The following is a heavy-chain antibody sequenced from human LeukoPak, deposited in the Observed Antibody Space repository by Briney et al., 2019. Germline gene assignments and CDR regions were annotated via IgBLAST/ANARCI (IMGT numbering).Heavy chain of an antibody. CDR2: LKSDGSST. J-gene: IGHJ4*02. CDR1: GFNLSSYY. Sequence: GGSLRLSCAASGFNLSSYYMDWVRQGPGKGLVWVSRLKSDGSSTKYADSVKGRFTISRDDVKNTLYLQMTSLRVEDAAVYYCARTTLETQYFDRWGQGTLVTVSS. CDR3: ARTTLETQYFDR. V-gene: IGHV3-74*03. D-gene: IGHD1-1*01.